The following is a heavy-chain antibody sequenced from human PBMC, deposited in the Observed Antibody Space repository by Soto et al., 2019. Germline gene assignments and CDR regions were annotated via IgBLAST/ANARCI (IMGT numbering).Heavy chain of an antibody. D-gene: IGHD1-26*01. V-gene: IGHV4-39*01. J-gene: IGHJ1*01. CDR1: GGSISSSSYY. CDR3: ARLRSGSYYTPEYFQH. Sequence: PSETLSLTCTGSGGSISSSSYYWGWIRQPPGKGLEWIGSIYYSGSTYYNPSLKSRVTISVDTSKNQFSLKLSSVTAADTAVYYCARLRSGSYYTPEYFQHWGQGTLVT. CDR2: IYYSGST.